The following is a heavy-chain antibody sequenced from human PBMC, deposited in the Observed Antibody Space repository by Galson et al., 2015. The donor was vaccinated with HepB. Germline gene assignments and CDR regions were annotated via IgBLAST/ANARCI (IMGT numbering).Heavy chain of an antibody. J-gene: IGHJ4*02. CDR1: GGTFSSYA. CDR2: IIPIFGTA. D-gene: IGHD2-15*01. CDR3: ARGYCSGGSCFPVGRY. Sequence: SVKVSCKASGGTFSSYAISWVRQAPGQGLEWMGGIIPIFGTANYAQKFQGRVTITADKSTSTAYMELSSLRSEDTAVYYCARGYCSGGSCFPVGRYWGQGTLVTVSS. V-gene: IGHV1-69*06.